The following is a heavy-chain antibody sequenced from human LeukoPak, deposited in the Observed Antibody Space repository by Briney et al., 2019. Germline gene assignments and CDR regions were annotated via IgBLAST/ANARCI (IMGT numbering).Heavy chain of an antibody. CDR2: IYYSGST. V-gene: IGHV4-59*01. CDR3: ARDSSGWYDAFDI. D-gene: IGHD6-19*01. J-gene: IGHJ3*02. CDR1: GGSISSYY. Sequence: PSETLSLTCTVSGGSISSYYWSWIRQPPGKGLEWIGYIYYSGSTNYDPSLKSRVTISVDTSKNQFSLKLSSVTAADTAVYYCARDSSGWYDAFDIWGQGTMVTVSS.